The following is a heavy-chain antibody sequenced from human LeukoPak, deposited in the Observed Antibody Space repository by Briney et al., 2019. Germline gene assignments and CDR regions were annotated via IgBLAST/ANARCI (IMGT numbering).Heavy chain of an antibody. Sequence: SETLSLTCTVSGGSISSSSYYWGWIRQPPGKGLEWIGSIYYSGSTYYNPSLKSRVTISVGTSKNQFSLKLSSVTAADTAVYYCARSSWSLFDYWGQGTLVTVSS. CDR2: IYYSGST. CDR1: GGSISSSSYY. J-gene: IGHJ4*02. V-gene: IGHV4-39*07. D-gene: IGHD1-26*01. CDR3: ARSSWSLFDY.